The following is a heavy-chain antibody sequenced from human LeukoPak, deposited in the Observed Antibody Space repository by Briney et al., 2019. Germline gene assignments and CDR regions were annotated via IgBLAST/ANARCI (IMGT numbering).Heavy chain of an antibody. V-gene: IGHV3-7*01. CDR3: AREYYDILTGYFVPNDY. D-gene: IGHD3-9*01. Sequence: PGGSLRLSCAASGFTFSSYAMSWVRQAPGKGLEWVANIKQDGSEKYYVDSVKGRFTISRDNAKNSLYLQMNSLRAEDTAVYYCAREYYDILTGYFVPNDYWGQGTLVTVSS. CDR2: IKQDGSEK. J-gene: IGHJ4*02. CDR1: GFTFSSYA.